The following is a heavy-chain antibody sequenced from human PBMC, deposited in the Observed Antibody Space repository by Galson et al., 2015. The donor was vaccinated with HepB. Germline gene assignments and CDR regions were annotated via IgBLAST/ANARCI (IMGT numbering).Heavy chain of an antibody. CDR2: IDPSDSYT. CDR3: ARRIGYCSSTSCHYGMDV. CDR1: GYSFTSYW. D-gene: IGHD2-2*01. V-gene: IGHV5-10-1*01. J-gene: IGHJ6*02. Sequence: QSGAEVKKPGESLRISCKGSGYSFTSYWISWVRQMPGKGLEWMGRIDPSDSYTNYSPSFQGHVTISADKSISTAYLQWSSLKASDTAMYYCARRIGYCSSTSCHYGMDVWGQGTTVTVSS.